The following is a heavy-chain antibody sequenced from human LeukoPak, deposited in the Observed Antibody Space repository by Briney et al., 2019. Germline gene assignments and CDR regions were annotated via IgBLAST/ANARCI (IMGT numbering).Heavy chain of an antibody. D-gene: IGHD3-22*01. CDR2: ISAGNGNT. CDR1: GYTFTSYA. Sequence: ASVKVSCKASGYTFTSYAIHWVRQAPGQRLEWMGWISAGNGNTKYSQNFQGRVTITRDTSASTAYMELSSLRSEDTAVYYCARSTTDYYDNSGYRDWGQGTLVTVSS. J-gene: IGHJ4*02. V-gene: IGHV1-3*01. CDR3: ARSTTDYYDNSGYRD.